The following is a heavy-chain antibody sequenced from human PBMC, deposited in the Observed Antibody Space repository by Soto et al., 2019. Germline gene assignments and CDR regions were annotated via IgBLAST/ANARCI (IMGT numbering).Heavy chain of an antibody. CDR2: INHSGRT. V-gene: IGHV4-34*01. CDR1: GGSFSGYY. CDR3: ARVNGDYVWYYYGMDV. J-gene: IGHJ6*02. D-gene: IGHD4-17*01. Sequence: QVQLQQWGAGLLKPSETLSLTCAVYGGSFSGYYWSWIRQPPGKGLEWIGEINHSGRTNYNPSLTIRVTISVDTSKYQFSLKLSSATAADTAVYYCARVNGDYVWYYYGMDVWGQGTTVTVSS.